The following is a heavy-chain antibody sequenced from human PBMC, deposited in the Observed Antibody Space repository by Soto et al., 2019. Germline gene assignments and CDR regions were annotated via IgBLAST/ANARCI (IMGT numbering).Heavy chain of an antibody. CDR2: VSTNNADT. CDR1: GYTFTAYG. CDR3: ARELSTDSSAYYFFAY. Sequence: ASVKVSCKTSGYTFTAYGLAWLRQAPGQRPEWMGWVSTNNADTNYAQKFQGRVSMTSDRSTTTTYMELRSLRSDDTAIYYCARELSTDSSAYYFFAYWGQGTLVTVSS. J-gene: IGHJ4*02. D-gene: IGHD3-22*01. V-gene: IGHV1-18*01.